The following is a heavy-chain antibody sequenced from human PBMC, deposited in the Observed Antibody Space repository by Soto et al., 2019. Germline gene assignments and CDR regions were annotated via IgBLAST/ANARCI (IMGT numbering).Heavy chain of an antibody. CDR2: ISAYNGNT. J-gene: IGHJ5*01. CDR3: ARVVFYCSGGSCYSSWFDP. Sequence: QVQLVQSGAEVKKPGASVKVSCKASGYTFTSYGISWVRQAPGQGLEWMGWISAYNGNTNYAQKLQGRVTMTTDTSTRTAFLELRSLRSVDTAVYYCARVVFYCSGGSCYSSWFDPWGQGTMVTVSS. D-gene: IGHD2-15*01. CDR1: GYTFTSYG. V-gene: IGHV1-18*01.